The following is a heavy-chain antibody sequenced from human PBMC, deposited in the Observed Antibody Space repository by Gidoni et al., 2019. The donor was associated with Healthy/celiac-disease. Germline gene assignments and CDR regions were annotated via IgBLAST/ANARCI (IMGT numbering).Heavy chain of an antibody. D-gene: IGHD6-6*01. J-gene: IGHJ4*02. V-gene: IGHV4-31*03. CDR1: GGSISSGGYY. CDR2: IYYRRST. Sequence: VQLQESGPGLVKPSQTLSLTCTVSGGSISSGGYYWSWLRQHPGKGMEWIGYIYYRRSTYYNPSLKSRVTISVDTSKNQFSLKLSSVTAADTAVYYCARVWAARPAPSRSIDYWGQGTLVTVSS. CDR3: ARVWAARPAPSRSIDY.